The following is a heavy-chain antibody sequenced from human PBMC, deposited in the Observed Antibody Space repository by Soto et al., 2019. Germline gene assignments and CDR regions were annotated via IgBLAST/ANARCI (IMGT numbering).Heavy chain of an antibody. V-gene: IGHV4-34*01. Sequence: NPSETLSLTCAVYGGSFSGYYWSWIRQPPGKGLEWIGEINHSGSTNYNPSLKSRVTISVDTSKNQFSLKLSSVTAADTAVYYCARGLIAAAARAYNWFDPWGQGTLVTVSS. D-gene: IGHD6-13*01. CDR3: ARGLIAAAARAYNWFDP. J-gene: IGHJ5*02. CDR1: GGSFSGYY. CDR2: INHSGST.